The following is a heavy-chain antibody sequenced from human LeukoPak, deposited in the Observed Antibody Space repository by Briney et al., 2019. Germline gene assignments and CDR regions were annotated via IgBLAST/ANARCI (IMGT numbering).Heavy chain of an antibody. Sequence: ESGGSLRLSCAASGFTFSSYAMHWVRQAPGKGLEWVAVISYDGSNKYYADSVKGRFTISRDNSKNTLYLQMNSLRAEDTAVYYCARDRTYTPGPHDAFDIWGQGTMVTVSS. CDR1: GFTFSSYA. J-gene: IGHJ3*02. V-gene: IGHV3-30-3*01. CDR3: ARDRTYTPGPHDAFDI. D-gene: IGHD2-2*02. CDR2: ISYDGSNK.